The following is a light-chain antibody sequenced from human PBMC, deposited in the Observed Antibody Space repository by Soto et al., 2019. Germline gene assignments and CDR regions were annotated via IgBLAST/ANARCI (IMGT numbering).Light chain of an antibody. V-gene: IGLV2-14*01. CDR2: EVS. CDR3: SSYTSSSTLDWV. Sequence: QSALTQPASVSGSPGQSITISCTGTSSDVGGYNYVSWYQQHPGKAPKLMIYEVSNRPSGVSNRFSGSKSGNTASLTISGVQAEDDADYYCSSYTSSSTLDWVFGGGTKLTVL. CDR1: SSDVGGYNY. J-gene: IGLJ3*02.